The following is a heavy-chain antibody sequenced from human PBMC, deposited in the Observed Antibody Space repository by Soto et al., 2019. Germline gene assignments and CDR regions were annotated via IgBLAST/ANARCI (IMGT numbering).Heavy chain of an antibody. CDR3: VKEGSGWSYLDH. D-gene: IGHD6-19*01. CDR2: IYHSGSI. Sequence: SETLSLTCVVSSGSISSTNWWSWVRQPPGRRLEWIGAIYHSGSINYNPSLRSRATISVDKSKNQFSLNLISVTAADTAVYFCVKEGSGWSYLDHWGQGILVTVSS. CDR1: SGSISSTNW. V-gene: IGHV4-4*02. J-gene: IGHJ4*02.